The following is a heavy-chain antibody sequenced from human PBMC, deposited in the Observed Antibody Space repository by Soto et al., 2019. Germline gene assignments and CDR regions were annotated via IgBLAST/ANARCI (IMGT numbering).Heavy chain of an antibody. CDR3: AGQTFTIAAASYGRSNWFDP. Sequence: SETLSLTCSAAGGSITSSSHFWGWVRQPPGKGLEWIGTIYFTWNTYYTPSLKSRLTMSIDTSENELTLRLNSVTAADTAVYYCAGQTFTIAAASYGRSNWFDPWGPGTLVTVSS. D-gene: IGHD6-25*01. CDR2: IYFTWNT. J-gene: IGHJ5*02. V-gene: IGHV4-39*01. CDR1: GGSITSSSHF.